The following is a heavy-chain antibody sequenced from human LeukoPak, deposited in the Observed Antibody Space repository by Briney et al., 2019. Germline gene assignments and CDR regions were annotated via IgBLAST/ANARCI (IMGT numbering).Heavy chain of an antibody. CDR1: GFTFSRHS. CDR2: ISSGSSYI. J-gene: IGHJ4*02. V-gene: IGHV3-21*06. D-gene: IGHD6-6*01. CDR3: ARGEYSSKWYFDY. Sequence: GGSLRLSCAASGFTFSRHSMNWVRQAPGKGLEWVSSISSGSSYIYDAESVKGRFTISRDNAKNSLYLQMNSLRAEDTAVYYCARGEYSSKWYFDYWGQGTLVTVSS.